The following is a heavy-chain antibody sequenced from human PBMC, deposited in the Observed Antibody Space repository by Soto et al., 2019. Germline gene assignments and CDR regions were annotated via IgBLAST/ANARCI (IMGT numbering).Heavy chain of an antibody. V-gene: IGHV3-74*01. Sequence: PGGSLRLSCAASGFTFSSYWMHWVRQAPGKGLVWVSRINSDGSSTYYANSVKGRFTISRDNAKNTLYLQMNSLRAEDTAVYYCATSTVAAEYFQHWGQGTLVTVSS. J-gene: IGHJ1*01. D-gene: IGHD2-15*01. CDR2: INSDGSST. CDR1: GFTFSSYW. CDR3: ATSTVAAEYFQH.